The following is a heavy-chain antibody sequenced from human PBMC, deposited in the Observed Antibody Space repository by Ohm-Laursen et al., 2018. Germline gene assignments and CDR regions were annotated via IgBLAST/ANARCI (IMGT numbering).Heavy chain of an antibody. J-gene: IGHJ4*02. D-gene: IGHD5-12*01. CDR2: IIPIFGTE. CDR3: ARGSGGSGYSGYVDY. V-gene: IGHV1-69*06. CDR1: GYTFTSYA. Sequence: SSVKVSCKASGYTFTSYAISWVRQAPGQGLEWMGGIIPIFGTENYAQKFQGRVTITADKSTSTAYMELSSLRSEDTDVYYCARGSGGSGYSGYVDYWGQGTLVTVSS.